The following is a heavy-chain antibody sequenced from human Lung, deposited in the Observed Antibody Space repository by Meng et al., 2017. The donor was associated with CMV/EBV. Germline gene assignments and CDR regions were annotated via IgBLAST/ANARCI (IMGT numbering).Heavy chain of an antibody. CDR3: ARGYSHRFDY. CDR2: TYYRSKWYN. Sequence: LXCAISGDSVSSNSVAWNWIRQSPSRGLEWLGRTYYRSKWYNDYAVSVKSRITINPDTSKNQFSLQLKSVTPEGTAVYYCARGYSHRFDYWGQGTLVTVSS. D-gene: IGHD1-1*01. CDR1: GDSVSSNSVA. J-gene: IGHJ4*02. V-gene: IGHV6-1*01.